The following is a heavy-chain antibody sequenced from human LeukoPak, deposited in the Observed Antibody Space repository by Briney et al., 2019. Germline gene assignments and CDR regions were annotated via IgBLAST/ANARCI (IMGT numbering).Heavy chain of an antibody. CDR1: GYTFTSYG. V-gene: IGHV1-18*01. CDR2: ISAYNGST. J-gene: IGHJ4*02. CDR3: AIATSNYYGSGSYPVPFDY. Sequence: ASVKVSCKASGYTFTSYGISWVRQAPGQGLEWMGWISAYNGSTNYAQKLQGRVTMTTDTSTSTAYMELRSLRSDDTAVYYCAIATSNYYGSGSYPVPFDYWGQGTLVTVSS. D-gene: IGHD3-10*01.